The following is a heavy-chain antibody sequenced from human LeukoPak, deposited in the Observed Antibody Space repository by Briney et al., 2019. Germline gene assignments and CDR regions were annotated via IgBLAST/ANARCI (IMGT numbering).Heavy chain of an antibody. D-gene: IGHD3-10*01. CDR3: ARDLWSSLGYYYGMDV. CDR1: GFTFSSYN. Sequence: GGSLRLSCAASGFTFSSYNMNWVRQAPGKGLEWVSFISSGSSYIYYADSMKGRFTISRDNAKNPLYLQMNSLRAEDTAVYYCARDLWSSLGYYYGMDVWGQGTTVTVSS. J-gene: IGHJ6*02. V-gene: IGHV3-21*01. CDR2: ISSGSSYI.